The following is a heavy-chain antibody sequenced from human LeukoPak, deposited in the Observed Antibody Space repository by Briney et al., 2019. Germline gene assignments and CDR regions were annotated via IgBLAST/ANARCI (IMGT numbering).Heavy chain of an antibody. CDR2: INHSGST. CDR3: ARAPYCSSTSCPNFDFDY. CDR1: GGSFSGYY. D-gene: IGHD2-2*01. Sequence: SETLSLTCAVYGGSFSGYYWSWIRQPPGKGLEWIGEINHSGSTNYNPSLESRVTISVDTSKNQFSLELSSVTAADTAVYYCARAPYCSSTSCPNFDFDYWGQGTLVTVSS. J-gene: IGHJ4*02. V-gene: IGHV4-34*01.